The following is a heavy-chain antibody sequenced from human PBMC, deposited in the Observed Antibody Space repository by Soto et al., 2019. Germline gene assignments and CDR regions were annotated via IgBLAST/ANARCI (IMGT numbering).Heavy chain of an antibody. V-gene: IGHV4-59*01. J-gene: IGHJ4*02. D-gene: IGHD5-18*01. CDR2: IYYNGST. CDR1: GGSISSYY. Sequence: PSETLSLTCTVSGGSISSYYWSWIRQPPGKGLEWIGYIYYNGSTKYNPSLRSRVTMSRDTSKKQFSLTVSSVTAADTAVYYCARDRYSYGYWGQGTLVTVSS. CDR3: ARDRYSYGY.